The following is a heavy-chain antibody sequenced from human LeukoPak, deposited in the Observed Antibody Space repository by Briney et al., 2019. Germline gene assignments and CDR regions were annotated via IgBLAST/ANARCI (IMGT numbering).Heavy chain of an antibody. D-gene: IGHD1-26*01. CDR3: ARRGGSYGRHFDY. V-gene: IGHV4-4*02. J-gene: IGHJ4*02. CDR2: IYHSGST. Sequence: GSLRLSCAASGFTFSSYWMSWVRQAPGKGLEWIGEIYHSGSTNYNPSLKSRVTISVDKSKNQFSLKLSSVTAADTAVYYCARRGGSYGRHFDYWGQGTLVTVSS. CDR1: GFTFSSYW.